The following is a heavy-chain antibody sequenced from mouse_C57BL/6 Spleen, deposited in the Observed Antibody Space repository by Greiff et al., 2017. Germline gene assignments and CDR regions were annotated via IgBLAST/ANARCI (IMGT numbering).Heavy chain of an antibody. CDR1: GYTFTDYE. D-gene: IGHD1-1*01. V-gene: IGHV1-15*01. CDR3: TRGGYYGSLYYAMDY. J-gene: IGHJ4*01. Sequence: QVQLQQSGAELVRPGASVTLSCKASGYTFTDYEMHWVKQTPVHGLEWIGAIDPETGGTAYNQKFKGKAILTADKSSSTAYMELRSLTSEDSAVYYCTRGGYYGSLYYAMDYWGQGTSVTVSS. CDR2: IDPETGGT.